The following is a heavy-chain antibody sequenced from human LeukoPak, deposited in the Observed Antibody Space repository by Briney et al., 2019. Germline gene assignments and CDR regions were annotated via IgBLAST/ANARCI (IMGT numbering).Heavy chain of an antibody. V-gene: IGHV4-34*01. CDR2: IYHSGST. J-gene: IGHJ4*02. CDR3: ARAKPKNMVRGLIMRRESRYYFDY. CDR1: GGSFSDYY. D-gene: IGHD3-10*01. Sequence: SETLSLTCGVYGGSFSDYYCSWIRQPPGKGLEWIGEIYHSGSTNYNPSLKSRVTISVDKSKNQFSLKLSSVTAADTAVYYCARAKPKNMVRGLIMRRESRYYFDYWGQGTLVTVSS.